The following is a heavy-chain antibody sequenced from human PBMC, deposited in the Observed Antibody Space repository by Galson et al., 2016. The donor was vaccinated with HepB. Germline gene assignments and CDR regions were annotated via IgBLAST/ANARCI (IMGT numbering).Heavy chain of an antibody. J-gene: IGHJ4*02. CDR3: ARESGYNFWSGYFDY. Sequence: QSGAEVKKPGESLKISCKASGYRFTSYWIGWVRQMPGKGLEWMGIIYPADSDTRYSPSFQGQVTISADKSISTVYLQWSSLKASDTAIYYCARESGYNFWSGYFDYWGQGNLVTVPT. V-gene: IGHV5-51*01. D-gene: IGHD3-3*01. CDR1: GYRFTSYW. CDR2: IYPADSDT.